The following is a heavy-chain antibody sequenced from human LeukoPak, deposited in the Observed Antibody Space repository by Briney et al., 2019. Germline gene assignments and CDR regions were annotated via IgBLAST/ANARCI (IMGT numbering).Heavy chain of an antibody. Sequence: PGGSLRLSCAASGFTFSSYAMSWVRQAPGKGLEWVSGISGSVGTTYYADSVQGRFTISRDNSKNTLYLQMNSLRAEDTAVYYCAKDAFSSGSLIVCWGQGTLVTVSS. CDR3: AKDAFSSGSLIVC. V-gene: IGHV3-23*01. J-gene: IGHJ4*02. CDR2: ISGSVGTT. D-gene: IGHD6-19*01. CDR1: GFTFSSYA.